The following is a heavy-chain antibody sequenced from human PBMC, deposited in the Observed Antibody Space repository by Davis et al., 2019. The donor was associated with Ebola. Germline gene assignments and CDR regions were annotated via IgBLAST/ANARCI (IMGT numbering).Heavy chain of an antibody. J-gene: IGHJ4*02. CDR1: GDTLTSYA. CDR2: IIPVFRTA. D-gene: IGHD2-15*01. CDR3: AHLGPQRYCSGGGCHGYLDY. V-gene: IGHV1-69*13. Sequence: SVKVSCKAVGDTLTSYAMTWVRQATGQGLEWTGGIIPVFRTANYAQKFQGRVTITADESTRTAYMELNGLRSEDTAVYYCAHLGPQRYCSGGGCHGYLDYWGQGTLVTVSS.